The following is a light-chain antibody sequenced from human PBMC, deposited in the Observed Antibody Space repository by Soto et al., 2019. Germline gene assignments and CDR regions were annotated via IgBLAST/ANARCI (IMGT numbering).Light chain of an antibody. Sequence: QSVLTQSPSVSAAPGQTVTISCSGSSSNIGNNYVSWYQQLPGTAPKLLIYDNNNRPSGIPDRFSGSKSGTSGTLDITGLQTGDEADYYCATWDGSLPGEVFGGGTKLTVL. CDR2: DNN. J-gene: IGLJ2*01. CDR1: SSNIGNNY. CDR3: ATWDGSLPGEV. V-gene: IGLV1-51*01.